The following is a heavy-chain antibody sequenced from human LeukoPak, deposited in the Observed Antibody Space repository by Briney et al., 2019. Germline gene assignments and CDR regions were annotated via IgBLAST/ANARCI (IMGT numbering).Heavy chain of an antibody. CDR1: GYTFTSYY. Sequence: PGASVKVSCKASGYTFTSYYMHWVRQAPGQGLEWMGRIIPILGIANYAQKFQGRVTITADKSTSTAYMELSSLRSEDTAVYYCARDSSGPSNWGQGTLVTVSS. CDR2: IIPILGIA. D-gene: IGHD3-22*01. V-gene: IGHV1-69*04. J-gene: IGHJ4*02. CDR3: ARDSSGPSN.